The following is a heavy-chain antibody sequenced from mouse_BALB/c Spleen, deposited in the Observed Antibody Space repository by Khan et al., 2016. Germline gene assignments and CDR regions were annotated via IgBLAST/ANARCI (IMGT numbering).Heavy chain of an antibody. CDR3: VKNYYGHTSWFPN. V-gene: IGHV5-17*02. Sequence: EVELVESGGGLVQPGGSRKLSCAASGFTFSSFGMHWVRQAPEKGLEWVAYISSGSSSIYYADTVKGRFTISRDNPKNTLFLQMTSLRSEDTAMYYCVKNYYGHTSWFPNWGQGTLVTVSA. D-gene: IGHD2-1*01. J-gene: IGHJ3*01. CDR2: ISSGSSSI. CDR1: GFTFSSFG.